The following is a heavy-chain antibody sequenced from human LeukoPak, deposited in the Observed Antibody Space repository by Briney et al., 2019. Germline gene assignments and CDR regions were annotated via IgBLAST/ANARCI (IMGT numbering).Heavy chain of an antibody. J-gene: IGHJ4*02. V-gene: IGHV3-30*02. CDR2: IRYDGSDK. D-gene: IGHD3-10*01. CDR1: GFTFNNYG. Sequence: GGPLRLSCAVSGFTFNNYGMHWVRQAPGKGLEWVMFIRYDGSDKYYADSAKGRFTISRDNSKNTLYLQMNSLRAEDTAVYYCAKLSGSGSYYTVPDYYFDYWGQGTLVTVSS. CDR3: AKLSGSGSYYTVPDYYFDY.